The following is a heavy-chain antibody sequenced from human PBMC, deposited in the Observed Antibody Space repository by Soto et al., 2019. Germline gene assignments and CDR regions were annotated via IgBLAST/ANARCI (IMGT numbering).Heavy chain of an antibody. CDR1: GYSFTSFW. CDR2: IYPGDSDT. V-gene: IGHV5-51*01. Sequence: PGESLKISCKGSGYSFTSFWIGWVRQMPGKGLEWMGIIYPGDSDTRYSPSFQGQVTISADKSISTAYLQWSSLKASDTAMYYCALQRRYYYYGMDVWGQGTTVTVSS. CDR3: ALQRRYYYYGMDV. J-gene: IGHJ6*02.